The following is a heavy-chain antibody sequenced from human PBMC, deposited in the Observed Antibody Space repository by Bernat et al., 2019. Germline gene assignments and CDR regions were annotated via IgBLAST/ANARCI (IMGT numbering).Heavy chain of an antibody. CDR3: ARVFYDSSGYYFEGVPTFDY. D-gene: IGHD3-22*01. CDR1: GYTFTSYA. CDR2: INAGNGNT. J-gene: IGHJ4*02. Sequence: QVQLVQSGAEEKKPGASVKVSCKASGYTFTSYAMHWVRQAPGQRLEWMGWINAGNGNTKYSQKFQGRVTITRDTSVSTAYMELSSLRSEDTAVYYCARVFYDSSGYYFEGVPTFDYWGQGTLVTVSS. V-gene: IGHV1-3*05.